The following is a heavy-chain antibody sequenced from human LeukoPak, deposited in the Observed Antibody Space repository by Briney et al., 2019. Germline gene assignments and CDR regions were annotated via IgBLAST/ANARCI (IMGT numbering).Heavy chain of an antibody. CDR2: ISDSGGNT. CDR1: GFTFNTYA. D-gene: IGHD6-6*01. Sequence: GGSLRLSCAASGFTFNTYAMSWVRQAPWERLQWVSGISDSGGNTYYADSVRGRLTISRDNSRNTLYLQMNSLRAEDTAVYYCARHRSSWLIDYWGQGTLVTVSS. CDR3: ARHRSSWLIDY. V-gene: IGHV3-23*01. J-gene: IGHJ4*02.